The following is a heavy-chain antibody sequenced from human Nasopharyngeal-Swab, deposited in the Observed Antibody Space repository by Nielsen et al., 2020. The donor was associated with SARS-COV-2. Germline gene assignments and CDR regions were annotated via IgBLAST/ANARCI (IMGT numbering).Heavy chain of an antibody. Sequence: VRQAKGKGLEWISGISWNSANIGYADSVKGRFTISRDNAKNSLHLQMNSLRAEDMAVYYCAKSTGNYYYYYGVEVWGQGTTVTVSS. J-gene: IGHJ6*02. CDR3: AKSTGNYYYYYGVEV. D-gene: IGHD3-10*01. CDR2: ISWNSANI. V-gene: IGHV3-9*03.